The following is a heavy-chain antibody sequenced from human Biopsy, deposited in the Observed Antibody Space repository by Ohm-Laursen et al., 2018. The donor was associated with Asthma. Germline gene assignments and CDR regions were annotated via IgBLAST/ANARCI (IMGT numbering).Heavy chain of an antibody. D-gene: IGHD6-19*01. V-gene: IGHV3-7*03. CDR1: GFVFSQCG. CDR2: IKHDGTEK. J-gene: IGHJ4*02. CDR3: ARDSYSSGLYDDFES. Sequence: SLRLSCAASGFVFSQCGMHWVRPGPGKGLEWVANIKHDGTEKNHVDSLKGRFTISRDNAKNSLYLQMNSLRAEDTAVYYCARDSYSSGLYDDFESWGQGTLVTVSS.